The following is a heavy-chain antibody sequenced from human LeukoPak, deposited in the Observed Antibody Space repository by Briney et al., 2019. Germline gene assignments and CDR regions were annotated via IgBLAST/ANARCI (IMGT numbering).Heavy chain of an antibody. J-gene: IGHJ6*03. CDR2: INPNSGGT. CDR1: GYTFTDNY. CDR3: ATSQLLNIKMATNTAGQFYYYYMDV. V-gene: IGHV1-2*02. D-gene: IGHD5-24*01. Sequence: ASVKVSCKASGYTFTDNYMHWVRQAPGQGLEWMGWINPNSGGTKYAHTFQGRVAMTRDTSISAAYMELSRLRSDDTAVYYCATSQLLNIKMATNTAGQFYYYYMDVWGKGTTVTVSS.